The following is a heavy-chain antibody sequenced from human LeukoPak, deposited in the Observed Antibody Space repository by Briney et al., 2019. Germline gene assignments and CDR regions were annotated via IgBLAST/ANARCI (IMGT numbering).Heavy chain of an antibody. Sequence: PGRSLRLSCAASGFTFDDYAMHWVRQAPGKGLEWASGISWNSGSIGYADSVKGRFTISRDNAKNSLYLQMNSLRAEDTALYYCAKGSSSWYVGWFDPWGQGTLVTVSS. V-gene: IGHV3-9*01. CDR3: AKGSSSWYVGWFDP. J-gene: IGHJ5*02. CDR1: GFTFDDYA. CDR2: ISWNSGSI. D-gene: IGHD6-13*01.